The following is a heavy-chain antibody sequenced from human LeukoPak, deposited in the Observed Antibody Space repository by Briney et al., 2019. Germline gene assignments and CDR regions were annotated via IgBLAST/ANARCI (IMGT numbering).Heavy chain of an antibody. CDR2: INHSGST. V-gene: IGHV4-34*01. CDR3: ARGSGTRY. Sequence: SETLSLTCAVYGGSFSGYYWSWIRQPPGKGPEWIGEINHSGSTNYNPSLKSRVTISVDTSKNQFSLKLSSVTAADTAVYYCARGSGTRYWGQGTLVTVSS. D-gene: IGHD3-10*01. CDR1: GGSFSGYY. J-gene: IGHJ4*02.